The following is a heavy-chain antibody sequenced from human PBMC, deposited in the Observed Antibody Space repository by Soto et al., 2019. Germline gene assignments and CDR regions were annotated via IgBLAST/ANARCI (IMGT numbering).Heavy chain of an antibody. Sequence: PGESLKISCKGSGYNFTNYWMGWVRQMPGKGLESMGIIYPGDSDTRYSPSFQGQVTISADKSISTAYLQWSSLKASDTAMYYCAGGGVRGVVTRTRDYYGMDVWGQGTTVTVSS. D-gene: IGHD3-10*01. V-gene: IGHV5-51*01. CDR1: GYNFTNYW. CDR2: IYPGDSDT. CDR3: AGGGVRGVVTRTRDYYGMDV. J-gene: IGHJ6*02.